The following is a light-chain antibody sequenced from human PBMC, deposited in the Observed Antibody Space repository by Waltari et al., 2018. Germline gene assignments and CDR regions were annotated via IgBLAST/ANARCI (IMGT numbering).Light chain of an antibody. CDR1: SSNIGNNI. CDR3: ATWDDSLNGPV. Sequence: QSVLTQPPSASGTPGQRVTISCSGNSSNIGNNILNWYQQLPGTAPKLLIYTTNQGPEGVPDRFSGSKSGTSASLAISGLQSEDEADYYCATWDDSLNGPVFGGGTKLTVL. J-gene: IGLJ2*01. CDR2: TTN. V-gene: IGLV1-44*01.